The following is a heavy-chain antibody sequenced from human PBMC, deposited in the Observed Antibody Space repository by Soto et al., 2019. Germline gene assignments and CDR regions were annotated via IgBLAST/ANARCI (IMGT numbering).Heavy chain of an antibody. Sequence: GGSLRLSCAASGFTFSSYAMSWVRQAPGKGLEWVSAISGSGGSTYCADSVKGRFTISRDNSKNTLYLQMNSLRAEDTAVYYCAKGYCSGGSCYYPDDAFDIWGQGTMVTVSS. CDR3: AKGYCSGGSCYYPDDAFDI. CDR2: ISGSGGST. V-gene: IGHV3-23*01. D-gene: IGHD2-15*01. CDR1: GFTFSSYA. J-gene: IGHJ3*02.